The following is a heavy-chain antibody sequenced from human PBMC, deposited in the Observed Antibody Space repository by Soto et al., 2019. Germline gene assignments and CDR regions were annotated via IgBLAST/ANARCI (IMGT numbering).Heavy chain of an antibody. D-gene: IGHD6-13*01. V-gene: IGHV4-59*01. Sequence: SETLSLTCTVSGGSISSYFYIWVRQPPGKGLEWVWSVYYTGTTDYNPSLKSRVTISVDTSKTQFSLNLRSVTAADTAVYYCARDLAAVPRAFDYWGRGTLVTVS. J-gene: IGHJ4*02. CDR2: VYYTGTT. CDR1: GGSISSYF. CDR3: ARDLAAVPRAFDY.